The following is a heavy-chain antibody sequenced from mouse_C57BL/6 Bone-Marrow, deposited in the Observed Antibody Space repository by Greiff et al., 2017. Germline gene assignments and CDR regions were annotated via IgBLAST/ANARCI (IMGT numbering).Heavy chain of an antibody. CDR1: GYTFTSYW. D-gene: IGHD3-2*02. Sequence: QVQLQQPGAELVRPGSSVKLSCKASGYTFTSYWMHWVKQRPIQGLEWIGNIDPSGSETHYNQKFKDKATVTVDKSSSTAYMQLSSLTSEDAAVYYCARRLYHGYAMDYWGQGTSVTVSS. CDR2: IDPSGSET. V-gene: IGHV1-52*01. J-gene: IGHJ4*01. CDR3: ARRLYHGYAMDY.